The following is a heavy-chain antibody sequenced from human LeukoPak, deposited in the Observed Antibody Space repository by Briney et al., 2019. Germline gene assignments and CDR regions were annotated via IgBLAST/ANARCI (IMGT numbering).Heavy chain of an antibody. Sequence: SETLSLTCTVSGGSISSYYWSWIRQPPGKGLEWIGYNYYSGSTNYNPSLKSRVTISVDTSKNQFSLKLTSVTAADTAVYYCARGICIGGSCYSDPSDYWGQGTLVTVSS. CDR2: NYYSGST. CDR1: GGSISSYY. D-gene: IGHD2-15*01. V-gene: IGHV4-59*01. CDR3: ARGICIGGSCYSDPSDY. J-gene: IGHJ4*02.